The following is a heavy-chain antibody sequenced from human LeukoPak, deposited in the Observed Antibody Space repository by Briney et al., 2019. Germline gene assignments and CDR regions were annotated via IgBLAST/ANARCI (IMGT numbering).Heavy chain of an antibody. J-gene: IGHJ6*03. CDR1: GGSISSYY. CDR2: INHSGST. Sequence: PSEPLSLTCTVSGGSISSYYWSWLRQPPGKGLEWIGEINHSGSTNYNPSLKSRVTISVYTSKNQFSLKLSSVTAADTAVYYCARTPTGVGYCSGGSCYSPLYYYYYMDVWGKGTTVTVSS. D-gene: IGHD2-15*01. V-gene: IGHV4-34*01. CDR3: ARTPTGVGYCSGGSCYSPLYYYYYMDV.